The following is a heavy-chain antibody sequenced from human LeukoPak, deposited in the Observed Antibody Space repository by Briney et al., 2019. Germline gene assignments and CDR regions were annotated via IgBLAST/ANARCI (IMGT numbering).Heavy chain of an antibody. Sequence: ASVKVSCKASGYTFTSYGISWVRQAPGRGLEWMGWISAYNGNTNYAQKLQGRVTMTTDTSTSTAYMELRSLRSDDTAVYYCARQVALEWLLDYWGQGTLVTVSS. J-gene: IGHJ4*02. V-gene: IGHV1-18*01. CDR1: GYTFTSYG. D-gene: IGHD3-3*01. CDR2: ISAYNGNT. CDR3: ARQVALEWLLDY.